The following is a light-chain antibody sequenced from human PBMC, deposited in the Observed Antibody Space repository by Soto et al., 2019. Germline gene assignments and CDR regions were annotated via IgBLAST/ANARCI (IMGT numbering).Light chain of an antibody. V-gene: IGKV3-20*01. Sequence: EIVLTQSPGTLSLSPGERATLSCRASQSVSSSYLAWYQQKPGQAPRLLIYGASSRATGIPDRFSGSGSGTDFTLTISILEPEDFAVYYCQQYGSSPVTFGPGTTVDIK. CDR1: QSVSSSY. J-gene: IGKJ3*01. CDR3: QQYGSSPVT. CDR2: GAS.